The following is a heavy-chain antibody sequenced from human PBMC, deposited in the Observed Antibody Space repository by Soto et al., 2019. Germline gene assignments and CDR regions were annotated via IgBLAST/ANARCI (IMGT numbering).Heavy chain of an antibody. V-gene: IGHV1-18*01. CDR2: ISAYNGNT. D-gene: IGHD3-22*01. J-gene: IGHJ4*02. Sequence: ASVKVSCKASGYTFNRYAISWVRQAPGQGLEWMGWISAYNGNTNYAQKLQGRVTMTTDTSTSTAYMELRSLRSDDTAVYYCARLYYYDSSGYYYVEDFWGLG. CDR1: GYTFNRYA. CDR3: ARLYYYDSSGYYYVEDF.